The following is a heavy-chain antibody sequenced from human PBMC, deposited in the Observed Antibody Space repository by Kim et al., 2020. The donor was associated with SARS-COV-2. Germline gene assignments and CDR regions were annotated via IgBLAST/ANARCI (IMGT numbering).Heavy chain of an antibody. CDR3: ATDRYSSSWFDY. D-gene: IGHD6-13*01. V-gene: IGHV1-24*01. J-gene: IGHJ4*02. Sequence: IYAQKFQGRVTMTEDTSTDTAYRELSSLRSEDTAVYYCATDRYSSSWFDYWGQGTLVTVSS.